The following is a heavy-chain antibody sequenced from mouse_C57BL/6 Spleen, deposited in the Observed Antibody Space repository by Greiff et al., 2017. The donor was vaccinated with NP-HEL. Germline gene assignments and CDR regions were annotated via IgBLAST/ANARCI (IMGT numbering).Heavy chain of an antibody. Sequence: EVQLVESGEGSVKPGGSLKLSCAASGFTFSSYAMSWVRQTPEKRLEWVAYISSGGDYIYYADTVKGRFTISRDNARNTLYLQMSSLKSEDTAMYYCTRDGNYDYAMDYWGQGTSVTVSS. D-gene: IGHD2-1*01. CDR1: GFTFSSYA. J-gene: IGHJ4*01. CDR3: TRDGNYDYAMDY. CDR2: ISSGGDYI. V-gene: IGHV5-9-1*02.